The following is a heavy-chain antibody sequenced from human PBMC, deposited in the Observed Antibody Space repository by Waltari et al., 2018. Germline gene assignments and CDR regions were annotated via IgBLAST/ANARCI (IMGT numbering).Heavy chain of an antibody. D-gene: IGHD2-2*02. CDR3: AKDAFGNTYLDF. CDR2: IWFDGRDK. J-gene: IGHJ4*02. CDR1: GFTFSNFG. Sequence: QVNLVESGGGVVQPGGSLRLSCATSGFTFSNFGMHWVRQAPGKGLGGVALIWFDGRDKFYADSVGGRFTISRANSARTLYLDMDSLRLDDTAMYYCAKDAFGNTYLDFWGQGTLVTVSS. V-gene: IGHV3-30*02.